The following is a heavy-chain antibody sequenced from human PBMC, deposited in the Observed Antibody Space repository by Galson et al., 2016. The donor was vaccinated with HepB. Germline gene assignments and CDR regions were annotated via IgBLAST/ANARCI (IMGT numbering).Heavy chain of an antibody. V-gene: IGHV3-23*01. D-gene: IGHD2-15*01. Sequence: SLRLSCAASGFTFSNYARSWVRQAPGKGLEWVSAISGSGASTYYADSVKGRFTISRDNSNNTLYLQMNSLRVEDTAIYYCARGRERWYPYWYFDLWGRGTLVTVSS. CDR3: ARGRERWYPYWYFDL. CDR1: GFTFSNYA. CDR2: ISGSGAST. J-gene: IGHJ2*01.